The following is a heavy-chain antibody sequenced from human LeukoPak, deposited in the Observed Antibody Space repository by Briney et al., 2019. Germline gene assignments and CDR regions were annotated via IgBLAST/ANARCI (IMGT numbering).Heavy chain of an antibody. CDR1: GYTFTGYY. CDR3: ASSLSGSYDWFDP. CDR2: INPNSGGT. Sequence: ASVKVSCKASGYTFTGYYMHWVRQAPGQGLEWMGWINPNSGGTNYAQKFQGRVTMTRDTSISTAYMELSRLRSDDTAVYYRASSLSGSYDWFDPWGQGTLVTVSS. D-gene: IGHD1-26*01. J-gene: IGHJ5*02. V-gene: IGHV1-2*02.